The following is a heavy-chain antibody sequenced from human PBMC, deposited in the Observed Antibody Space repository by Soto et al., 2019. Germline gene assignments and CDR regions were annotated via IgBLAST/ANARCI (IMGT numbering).Heavy chain of an antibody. J-gene: IGHJ5*01. V-gene: IGHV3-23*01. CDR3: AKDAVPYNGKWDWFDS. CDR1: RFTFSDFA. CDR2: IGGGGSDT. Sequence: DVQLLESGGGLVQPGGSLTLSCAASRFTFSDFAMSWVRQAQGKGLEWVSSIGGGGSDTYYADSVKGRFTISRDNSKNTLYLQMDSLRDEDTAVYNCAKDAVPYNGKWDWFDSWGQGTLVIVSS. D-gene: IGHD1-20*01.